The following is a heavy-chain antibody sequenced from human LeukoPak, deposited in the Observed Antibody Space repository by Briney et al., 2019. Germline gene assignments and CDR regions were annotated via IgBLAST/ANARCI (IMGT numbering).Heavy chain of an antibody. Sequence: ASVKVSCKASGYTFTSYGISWVRQGPGQGLEWRGWISAHDGKTNYSQKLQGRVTMTTDTSTSTAYMELRSLRSDDTAVYYCARSGYYDFWSGYYNPTQFDYWGQGTLVTVSS. CDR3: ARSGYYDFWSGYYNPTQFDY. J-gene: IGHJ4*02. CDR1: GYTFTSYG. V-gene: IGHV1-18*01. D-gene: IGHD3-3*01. CDR2: ISAHDGKT.